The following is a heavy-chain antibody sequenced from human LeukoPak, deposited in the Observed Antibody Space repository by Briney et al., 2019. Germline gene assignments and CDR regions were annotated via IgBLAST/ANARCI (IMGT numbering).Heavy chain of an antibody. J-gene: IGHJ6*04. CDR3: AELGITMIGGV. CDR1: GFAFDDYG. V-gene: IGHV3-20*04. Sequence: GGSLRLSCAASGFAFDDYGMSWVRQAPGKGLEWVSGINWNGGSTGYADSVKGRFTISRDNAKNSLYLQMNSLRAEDTAVYYCAELGITMIGGVWGKGTTVTVSS. D-gene: IGHD3-10*02. CDR2: INWNGGST.